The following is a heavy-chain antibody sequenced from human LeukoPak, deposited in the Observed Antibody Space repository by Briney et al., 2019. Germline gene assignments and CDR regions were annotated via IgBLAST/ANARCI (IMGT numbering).Heavy chain of an antibody. J-gene: IGHJ4*02. Sequence: PGGSLRLSCAASGFTFSSYSMNWVRQAPGKGLEWVSSINTRSYIYSADSVKGRFTISRDNDKNSVYLQMNSLRAEDTAVYYCAREGGYCYGASCRFFDSWGQGTLLTASS. CDR3: AREGGYCYGASCRFFDS. V-gene: IGHV3-21*01. CDR1: GFTFSSYS. CDR2: INTRSYI. D-gene: IGHD2-15*01.